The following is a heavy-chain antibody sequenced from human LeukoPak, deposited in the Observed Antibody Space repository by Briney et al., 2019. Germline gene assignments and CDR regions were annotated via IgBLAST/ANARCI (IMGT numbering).Heavy chain of an antibody. CDR3: ARGYSSSWSTLTYYGMDV. CDR1: GYSFTSYW. J-gene: IGHJ6*02. Sequence: GESLKISCKGSGYSFTSYWIGWVRQMPGKGLEWMGIIYPGDSDTRYSPSFQGQVTISADKSISTAYLQWSSLKASDTAMYYSARGYSSSWSTLTYYGMDVWGQGTTVTVSS. D-gene: IGHD6-13*01. CDR2: IYPGDSDT. V-gene: IGHV5-51*01.